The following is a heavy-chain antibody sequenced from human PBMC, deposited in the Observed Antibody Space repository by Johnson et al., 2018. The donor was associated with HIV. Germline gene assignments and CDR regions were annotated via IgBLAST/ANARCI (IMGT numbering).Heavy chain of an antibody. CDR1: GFIFSSYV. D-gene: IGHD5-24*01. V-gene: IGHV3-7*01. CDR3: AKDIGDGYNRWGGLDI. J-gene: IGHJ3*02. CDR2: IKQDGSEK. Sequence: VQLVESGGGVVQPGRSLRLSCAASGFIFSSYVMYWVRQAPGKGLEWVANIKQDGSEKYYVDSVKGRFTISRDNSKNTMYLQMNSLRAEDTAVYYCAKDIGDGYNRWGGLDIWGQGTMVTVSS.